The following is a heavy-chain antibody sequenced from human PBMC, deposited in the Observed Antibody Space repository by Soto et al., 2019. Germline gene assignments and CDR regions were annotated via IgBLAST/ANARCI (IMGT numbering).Heavy chain of an antibody. CDR3: ARDPGYGRGVSFDP. D-gene: IGHD2-8*01. CDR2: IYSSGDT. CDR1: VLRVIDNY. J-gene: IGHJ5*02. Sequence: GALRLSCAASVLRVIDNYMSWVRQVPGKGLEWISVIYSSGDTYYADSVKGRLTISRDNSRNTLYLQINDLRVEDTAIYYCARDPGYGRGVSFDPWGQGIPVTVSS. V-gene: IGHV3-66*01.